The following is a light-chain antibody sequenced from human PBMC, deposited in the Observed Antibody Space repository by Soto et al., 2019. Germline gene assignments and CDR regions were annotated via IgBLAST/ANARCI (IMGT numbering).Light chain of an antibody. Sequence: ETLMTQSPCTLSVSLGERATLSCRASQSVSIHSASYQQKPGQAPRLLIYDPSTRATGIPASFNGSGSGTEFTLTISSLQSEDFAVHYCQQYSNWHPITFGQGTRLEIK. V-gene: IGKV3-15*01. CDR2: DPS. CDR3: QQYSNWHPIT. CDR1: QSVSIH. J-gene: IGKJ5*01.